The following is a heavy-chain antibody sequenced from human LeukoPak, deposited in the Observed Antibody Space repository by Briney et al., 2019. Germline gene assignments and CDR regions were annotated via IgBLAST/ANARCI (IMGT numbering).Heavy chain of an antibody. CDR1: GFTFSSYS. CDR3: AELGITMIGGV. Sequence: GGSLRLSCTGSGFTFSSYSMNWVRQAPGKGLEWVSSISSSSSYRYYEESVKGRFSISRDNARNSLYLQMNSLRAEDTAVYYCAELGITMIGGVWGKGTTVTISS. J-gene: IGHJ6*04. CDR2: ISSSSSYR. D-gene: IGHD3-10*02. V-gene: IGHV3-21*01.